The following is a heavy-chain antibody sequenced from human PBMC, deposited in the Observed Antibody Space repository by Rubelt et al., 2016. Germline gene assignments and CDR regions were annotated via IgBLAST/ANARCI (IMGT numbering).Heavy chain of an antibody. CDR2: ITWDDGTT. CDR1: GFSFDEHI. J-gene: IGHJ5*02. D-gene: IGHD3-10*01. CDR3: ARDVGGSYSLSVDT. Sequence: EVQLVESGGVVVQPGGSLRLSCAGSGFSFDEHIMHWVRQAPGKGLEWVSLITWDDGTTFYAESVKGRFTISRDNSKNTLLLQMDNLKTEDTALYYCARDVGGSYSLSVDTWGQGTLVTVSS. V-gene: IGHV3-43*01.